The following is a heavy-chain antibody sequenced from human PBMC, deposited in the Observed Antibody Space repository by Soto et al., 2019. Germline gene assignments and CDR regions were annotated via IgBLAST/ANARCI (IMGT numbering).Heavy chain of an antibody. CDR3: AKGALGVTWGAFDF. V-gene: IGHV3-30*18. CDR1: GFSFSTYG. CDR2: ISYDGSNQ. D-gene: IGHD3-10*01. Sequence: VQLVESGGGLVKPGGSLRLSCAASGFSFSTYGMHWVRQAPGKGLEWVAVISYDGSNQYYEDSVKGRFTISRDNSKNTLYLQMNSLRPEDTARYYCAKGALGVTWGAFDFWGQGTLVPVSS. J-gene: IGHJ3*01.